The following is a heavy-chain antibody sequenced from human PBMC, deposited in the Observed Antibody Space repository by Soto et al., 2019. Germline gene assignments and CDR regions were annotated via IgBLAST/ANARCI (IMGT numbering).Heavy chain of an antibody. CDR2: ISAYNGNT. J-gene: IGHJ5*02. Sequence: ASVKVSCKASGYTFTSYGISWVRQAPGQGLEWMGWISAYNGNTNYAQKLQGRVTMTTDTSTSTAYMELRSLRSDDTAVYYCARGQYYDFWSELAWFDPWGQGTLVTSPQ. V-gene: IGHV1-18*01. D-gene: IGHD3-3*01. CDR3: ARGQYYDFWSELAWFDP. CDR1: GYTFTSYG.